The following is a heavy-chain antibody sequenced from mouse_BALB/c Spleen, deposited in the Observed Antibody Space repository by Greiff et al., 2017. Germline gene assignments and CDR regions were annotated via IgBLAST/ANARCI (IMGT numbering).Heavy chain of an antibody. D-gene: IGHD1-1*01. V-gene: IGHV1-7*01. CDR1: GYPFTSYW. Sequence: QVQLQQSGAELAKPGASVKMSCKASGYPFTSYWMHWVKQRPGQGLEWIGYINPSTGYTEYNQKFKDKATLTADKSSSTAYMQLSSLTSEDSAVYYCARNRITTVVARYFDVWGAGTTVTVSS. CDR3: ARNRITTVVARYFDV. J-gene: IGHJ1*01. CDR2: INPSTGYT.